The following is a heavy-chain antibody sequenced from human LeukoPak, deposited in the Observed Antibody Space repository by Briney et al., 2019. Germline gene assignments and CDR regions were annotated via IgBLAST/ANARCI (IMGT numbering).Heavy chain of an antibody. J-gene: IGHJ6*03. Sequence: ASVKVSCKVSGYTLTELSMHSVRQAPGKGLEWMGRFDPEDGETINAQKFQGRVTMTEDTSTDTAYMELSSLRSEDTAVYYCATALRNYDFWSGYAYYYYYYMDVWGKGTTVTVSS. CDR3: ATALRNYDFWSGYAYYYYYYMDV. CDR1: GYTLTELS. V-gene: IGHV1-24*01. D-gene: IGHD3-3*01. CDR2: FDPEDGET.